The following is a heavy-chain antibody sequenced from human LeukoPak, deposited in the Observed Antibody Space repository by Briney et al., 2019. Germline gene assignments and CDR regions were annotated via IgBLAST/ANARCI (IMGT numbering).Heavy chain of an antibody. Sequence: SQTLSLTCTVSGGSISSDDYYWSWIHQPPGKGLEWIGYIYYSGTTYNNPSLKSRVTISVDTSKNQFSLKLSSVTAADTAVYYCARVESMGDYFDSWGQGTLVTVSS. V-gene: IGHV4-30-4*01. J-gene: IGHJ4*02. CDR1: GGSISSDDYY. CDR2: IYYSGTT. CDR3: ARVESMGDYFDS. D-gene: IGHD3-16*01.